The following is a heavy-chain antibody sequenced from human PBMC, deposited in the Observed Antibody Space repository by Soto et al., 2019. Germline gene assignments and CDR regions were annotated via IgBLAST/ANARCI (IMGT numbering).Heavy chain of an antibody. V-gene: IGHV1-18*01. CDR2: ISLYSDGT. Sequence: ASVKVSCKTSGYTFSNYGITWVRQAPGQPLEWLGWISLYSDGTNYAQKFQGRGSMTTDTSTTTAYMELRSLRSDDTAVYYCARVVPGADAWFVPWGQGTLVTVSP. D-gene: IGHD2-2*01. CDR1: GYTFSNYG. J-gene: IGHJ5*02. CDR3: ARVVPGADAWFVP.